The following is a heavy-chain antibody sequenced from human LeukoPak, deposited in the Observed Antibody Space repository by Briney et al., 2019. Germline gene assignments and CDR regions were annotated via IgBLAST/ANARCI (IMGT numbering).Heavy chain of an antibody. J-gene: IGHJ6*02. CDR3: AKDFSSGYGSGTIYYYGMDV. V-gene: IGHV3-23*01. D-gene: IGHD3-10*01. CDR2: ICSGGNT. CDR1: GFTFSSYA. Sequence: GGSLRLSCAASGFTFSSYAMHWVRQAPGKGLEWVSSICSGGNTHYADSVKGRFTISRDNSKNTLYLQMNSLRAEDTAVYYCAKDFSSGYGSGTIYYYGMDVWGQGTTVTVSS.